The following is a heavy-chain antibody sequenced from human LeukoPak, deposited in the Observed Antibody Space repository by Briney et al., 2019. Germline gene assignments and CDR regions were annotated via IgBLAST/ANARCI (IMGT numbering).Heavy chain of an antibody. CDR2: ISYAGSNK. Sequence: GGSLRLSCAASGFTFNNYAMHWVRQAPGKGLEWVAVISYAGSNKYYADSVKGRFTISRDNSKNTLYLQMNNLRAEDTAVYYCARAPWIGRYGDHSDYWGQGTLVTVSS. D-gene: IGHD4-17*01. J-gene: IGHJ4*02. CDR1: GFTFNNYA. CDR3: ARAPWIGRYGDHSDY. V-gene: IGHV3-30-3*01.